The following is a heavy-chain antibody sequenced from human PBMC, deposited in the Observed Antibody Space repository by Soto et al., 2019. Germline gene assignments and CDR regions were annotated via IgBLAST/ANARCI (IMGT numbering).Heavy chain of an antibody. CDR1: GGSFSCYY. V-gene: IGHV4-34*01. J-gene: IGHJ4*02. CDR3: ARVGVVPAAITRTRPFDY. Sequence: PLETLSLTCAVYGGSFSCYYLSWIRQPPGKGLEWIGEINHSGSTNYSPSLKSRVTISVDTSKNQFSLKLSSVTAADTAVYYCARVGVVPAAITRTRPFDYWGQGTLVTVSS. D-gene: IGHD2-2*02. CDR2: INHSGST.